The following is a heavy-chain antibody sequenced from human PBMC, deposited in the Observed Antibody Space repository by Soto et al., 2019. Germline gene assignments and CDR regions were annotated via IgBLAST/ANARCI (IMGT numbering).Heavy chain of an antibody. CDR3: ARDQRHLRHGYSDY. V-gene: IGHV3-21*01. D-gene: IGHD5-12*01. J-gene: IGHJ4*02. CDR1: GFTFSSHS. CDR2: IGDSPACI. Sequence: EVHLVESGGGLVTPGGSLRLSCAASGFTFSSHSMNWVRQAPGKGLEWVSSIGDSPACIYYAGSVKGRFTISRDNAKNSLYLQMNSLRAEDTAVYYCARDQRHLRHGYSDYWGQGTLVTVSS.